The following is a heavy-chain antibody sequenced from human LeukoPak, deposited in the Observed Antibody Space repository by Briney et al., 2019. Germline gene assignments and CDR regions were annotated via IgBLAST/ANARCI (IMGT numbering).Heavy chain of an antibody. CDR1: GGTFSSYA. CDR3: AREIMIDYGDHYDAFDI. V-gene: IGHV1-69*13. Sequence: ASVKVSCKASGGTFSSYAISWVRQAPGQGLEWMGGIIPIFGTANYAQKFQGRVTITADESTSTAYMELSSLRSEDTAVYYCAREIMIDYGDHYDAFDIWGQGTMVTVSS. CDR2: IIPIFGTA. J-gene: IGHJ3*02. D-gene: IGHD4-17*01.